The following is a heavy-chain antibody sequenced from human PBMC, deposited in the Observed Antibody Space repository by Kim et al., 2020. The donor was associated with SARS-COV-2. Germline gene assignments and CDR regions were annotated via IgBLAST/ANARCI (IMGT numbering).Heavy chain of an antibody. J-gene: IGHJ4*02. CDR1: GYSISSGYY. CDR2: IYHSGST. CDR3: ARDGRIQLGHYFDY. D-gene: IGHD5-18*01. Sequence: SETLSLTCTVSGYSISSGYYWGWIRQPPGKGLEWIGSIYHSGSTYYNPSLKSRVTISVDTSKNQFSLKLSSVTAADTAVYYCARDGRIQLGHYFDYWGQG. V-gene: IGHV4-38-2*02.